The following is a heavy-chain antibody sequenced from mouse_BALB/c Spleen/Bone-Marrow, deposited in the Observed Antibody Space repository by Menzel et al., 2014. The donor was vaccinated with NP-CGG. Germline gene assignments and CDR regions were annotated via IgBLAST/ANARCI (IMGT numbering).Heavy chain of an antibody. CDR2: IRLKSNNYAT. J-gene: IGHJ3*01. CDR3: TRPFAY. Sequence: DVMLVESGGGLVQPGGSMKLSCIASGFTFSNYWMNWVRQSPEKGLEWTAEIRLKSNNYATHYVESVKGRFTISRDDSKSSVYLQMNNLRTEDAGVYYCTRPFAYWGQGTLVTVSA. V-gene: IGHV6-6*02. CDR1: GFTFSNYW.